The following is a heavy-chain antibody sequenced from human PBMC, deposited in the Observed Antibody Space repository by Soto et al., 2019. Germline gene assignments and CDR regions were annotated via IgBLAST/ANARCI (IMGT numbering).Heavy chain of an antibody. D-gene: IGHD3-3*01. CDR2: IIPIFGTA. V-gene: IGHV1-69*13. J-gene: IGHJ6*04. Sequence: VASVKISCKASGGTFSSYAISWVQQAPGQGLEWMGGIIPIFGTANYAQKFQGRVTITADESTSTAYMELSSLRSEDTAVYYCARSLRYYDFWSGPYYYYGMDVWGEGTTVTVSS. CDR3: ARSLRYYDFWSGPYYYYGMDV. CDR1: GGTFSSYA.